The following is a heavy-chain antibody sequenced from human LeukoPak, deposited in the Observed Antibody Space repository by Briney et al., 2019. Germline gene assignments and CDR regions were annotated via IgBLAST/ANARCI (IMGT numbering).Heavy chain of an antibody. J-gene: IGHJ4*02. CDR2: IYWDDDK. D-gene: IGHD1-14*01. CDR3: ALRHETDGSLDY. CDR1: GFSLSTSGVG. V-gene: IGHV2-5*02. Sequence: SSPTLVKPTQTLTLTCTFSGFSLSTSGVGVGWIRQPPGKALEWLAVIYWDDDKRYSPSLKSRLTITRDTSKNQVVLTMANMDPVDTATYYCALRHETDGSLDYWGQGTLVTVSS.